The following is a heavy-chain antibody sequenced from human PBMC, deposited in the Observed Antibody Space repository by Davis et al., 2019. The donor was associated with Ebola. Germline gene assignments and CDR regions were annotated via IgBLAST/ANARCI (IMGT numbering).Heavy chain of an antibody. V-gene: IGHV4-59*01. CDR3: ARDLWSYYYGMDV. CDR1: GGSISSYY. Sequence: MPSETLSLTCTVSGGSISSYYWGWIRQPPGKGLEWIGYIYYSGSTNYNPSLKSRVTISVDTSKNQFSLKLSSVTAADTAVYYCARDLWSYYYGMDVWGKGTTVTVSS. CDR2: IYYSGST. D-gene: IGHD3-10*01. J-gene: IGHJ6*04.